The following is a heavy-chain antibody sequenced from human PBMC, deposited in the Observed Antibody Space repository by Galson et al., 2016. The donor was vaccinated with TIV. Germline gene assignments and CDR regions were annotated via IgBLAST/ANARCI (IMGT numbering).Heavy chain of an antibody. CDR2: ISFDGNNQ. CDR1: GFTFDDYG. CDR3: AKVGARGYGDYPYYLEY. D-gene: IGHD4-17*01. Sequence: SLRLSCAASGFTFDDYGVSWVRQAPGKGLEWVTLISFDGNNQYYADSVKGRFTSSRDNSKNTMYLHMNSLRTEDTAVYYCAKVGARGYGDYPYYLEYWGQGALVTVSS. J-gene: IGHJ4*02. V-gene: IGHV3-30*18.